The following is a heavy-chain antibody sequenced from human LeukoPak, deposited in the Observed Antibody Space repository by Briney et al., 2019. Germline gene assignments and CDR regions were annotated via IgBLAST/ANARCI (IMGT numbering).Heavy chain of an antibody. CDR1: GFTFSSYS. J-gene: IGHJ4*02. CDR3: ARVAAMGYFDY. V-gene: IGHV3-21*01. CDR2: ISSSSSYI. Sequence: AGGSLRLSCAASGFTFSSYSMNWVRQAPGKGLEWVSSISSSSSYIYYADSVKGRFTISRDNAKYSLYLQMNSLRAEDTAVYYCARVAAMGYFDYWGQGTLVTVSS. D-gene: IGHD2-2*01.